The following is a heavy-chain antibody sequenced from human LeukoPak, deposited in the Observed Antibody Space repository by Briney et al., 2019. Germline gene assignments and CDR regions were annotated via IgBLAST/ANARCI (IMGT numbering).Heavy chain of an antibody. CDR3: VRVGDYYDSGGYQGFDY. Sequence: PGGPLRLPCAASGLTFRSYTMNCVRRAPGKGLEWVSSISSSSYYIDYADSVKGRFTISRDNAKISVYLQMKSLRDEDTAFYYCVRVGDYYDSGGYQGFDYWGQGTLVTVSS. CDR2: ISSSSYYI. CDR1: GLTFRSYT. J-gene: IGHJ4*02. V-gene: IGHV3-21*01. D-gene: IGHD3-22*01.